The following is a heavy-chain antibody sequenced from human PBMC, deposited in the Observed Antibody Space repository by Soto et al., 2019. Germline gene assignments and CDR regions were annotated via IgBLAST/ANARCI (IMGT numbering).Heavy chain of an antibody. Sequence: QVQLVQSGAEVKKPGASVKVSWKASGYTFTSYDINWVRQATGEGLEWMGWMNPNSGNTGYAKKFQRRVPMTRNTSISTAYMELSSLRSEETAVYYCARWPDGYYYYGMDVWGQGTTVTVSS. CDR3: ARWPDGYYYYGMDV. V-gene: IGHV1-8*01. J-gene: IGHJ6*02. CDR2: MNPNSGNT. CDR1: GYTFTSYD.